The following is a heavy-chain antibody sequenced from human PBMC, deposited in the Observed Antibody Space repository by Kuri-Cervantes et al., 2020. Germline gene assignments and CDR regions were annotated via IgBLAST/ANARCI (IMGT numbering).Heavy chain of an antibody. J-gene: IGHJ6*03. D-gene: IGHD2-2*01. CDR2: IYYSGST. CDR1: GGSISSYY. Sequence: SETLSLTCTVSGGSISSYYWSWIRQPPGKGLEWIGYIYYSGSTNYNPSLKSRVTISVDTSKNQFSLKLSSVTAADAAVYYCARLQAARYCYYYYYMDVWGKGTTVTVSS. V-gene: IGHV4-59*01. CDR3: ARLQAARYCYYYYYMDV.